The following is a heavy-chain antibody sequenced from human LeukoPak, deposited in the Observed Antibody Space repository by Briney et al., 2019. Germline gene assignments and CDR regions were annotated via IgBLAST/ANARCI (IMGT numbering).Heavy chain of an antibody. CDR2: IRKDESVK. Sequence: PGGSLRLSCAASEFTFSTYWMSWVRRAPGKGLEWVANIRKDESVKHYVDSVKGRFTISRDNAKNSLYLQMNSLRAEDTAVYYCARDQVPIEAAAGFFDYWGQGTLVTVSS. V-gene: IGHV3-7*01. CDR1: EFTFSTYW. CDR3: ARDQVPIEAAAGFFDY. D-gene: IGHD6-13*01. J-gene: IGHJ4*02.